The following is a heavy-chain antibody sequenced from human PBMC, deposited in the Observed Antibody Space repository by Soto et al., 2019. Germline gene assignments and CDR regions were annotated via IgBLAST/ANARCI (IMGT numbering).Heavy chain of an antibody. J-gene: IGHJ5*02. D-gene: IGHD2-15*01. V-gene: IGHV4-59*08. Sequence: QVQLQESGPGLVKPSETLSLTCTVSGGSISSYYWSWIRQPPGKGLEWIGFIYYSGSTNYNPSLKSRVTISVDTSNNQFSLKLSSVTAADTAVYYCARQSRYCSGSNCKTWFDPWGQGTLVTVSS. CDR1: GGSISSYY. CDR3: ARQSRYCSGSNCKTWFDP. CDR2: IYYSGST.